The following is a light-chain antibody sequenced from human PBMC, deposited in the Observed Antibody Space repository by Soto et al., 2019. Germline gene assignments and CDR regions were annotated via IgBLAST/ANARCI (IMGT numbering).Light chain of an antibody. CDR1: QSVSGSY. CDR3: QQYGSSFT. CDR2: GAS. J-gene: IGKJ3*01. V-gene: IGKV3-20*01. Sequence: EIVLTQSPGTLSLSPGERATLSCRASQSVSGSYLAWYQQKPGQAPRLLIYGASSRATGIPDRFSGSGSGTDFTLTISSLEPEDFAVYYCQQYGSSFTFGPGTKVDIK.